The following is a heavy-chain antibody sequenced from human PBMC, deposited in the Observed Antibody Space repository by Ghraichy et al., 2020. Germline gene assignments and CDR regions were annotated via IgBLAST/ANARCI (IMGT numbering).Heavy chain of an antibody. J-gene: IGHJ6*02. CDR1: GFTFSTYS. V-gene: IGHV3-23*01. D-gene: IGHD1-26*01. Sequence: GGSLRLSCAASGFTFSTYSMSWVRQAPGKGLEWVSAISGSGTDTHYADSVKGRFTISRDNSKSTLYLQMNSLRAEDTAVYYCARYRYSDTSFYGMDVWGQGTTVTVSS. CDR2: ISGSGTDT. CDR3: ARYRYSDTSFYGMDV.